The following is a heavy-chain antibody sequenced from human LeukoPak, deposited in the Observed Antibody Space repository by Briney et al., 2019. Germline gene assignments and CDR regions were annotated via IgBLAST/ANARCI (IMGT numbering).Heavy chain of an antibody. J-gene: IGHJ4*02. CDR3: ARDSLPDY. CDR1: GFAFSRLS. V-gene: IGHV3-48*01. CDR2: ISSSSSTI. Sequence: GGSLRLSCAASGFAFSRLSMNWVRQAPGKGLEWLSYISSSSSTIYYADSVKGRFTISRDNAKNSLYLQMNSLRAEDTAVYYCARDSLPDYWGEGTLVTVSS.